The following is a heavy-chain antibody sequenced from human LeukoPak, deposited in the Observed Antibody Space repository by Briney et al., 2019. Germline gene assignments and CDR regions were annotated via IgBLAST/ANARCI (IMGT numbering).Heavy chain of an antibody. J-gene: IGHJ5*02. V-gene: IGHV1-8*01. CDR3: ARGQGYCSKTSCYTPSWFDP. D-gene: IGHD2-2*02. Sequence: ASVKVSCKASGYTFTSYDISWVRQATGQGLEWMRWMNPNSGNTGYAQKFQGRVTMTRNTSVSTAYMELSSLRSEDTAVYDCARGQGYCSKTSCYTPSWFDPWGQGTLVTVSS. CDR2: MNPNSGNT. CDR1: GYTFTSYD.